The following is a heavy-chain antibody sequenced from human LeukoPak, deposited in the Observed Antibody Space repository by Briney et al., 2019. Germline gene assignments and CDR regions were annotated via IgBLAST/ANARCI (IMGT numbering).Heavy chain of an antibody. V-gene: IGHV5-51*01. CDR3: ARYYYDRSVGPFDY. CDR1: GYSFSSYW. D-gene: IGHD3-22*01. CDR2: IYPDDSDT. J-gene: IGHJ4*02. Sequence: GESLKISCTGSGYSFSSYWITWVRQMPGKGLEWMGIIYPDDSDTRYSPSFQGQVTFSADKSINTAYLQWSSLKASDTAMYYCARYYYDRSVGPFDYWGQGTLVTVSS.